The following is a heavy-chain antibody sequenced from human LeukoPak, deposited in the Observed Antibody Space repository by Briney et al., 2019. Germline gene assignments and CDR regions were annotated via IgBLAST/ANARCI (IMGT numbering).Heavy chain of an antibody. V-gene: IGHV4-4*07. Sequence: SQTLSLTCTVSGGSITSYYWSWIRQPAGKGLEWIGRTYSSGSTNFNPSLTIQVTMSVNTYKNQIPLNLTPVTAAHTAVYYCARAPTREGGGALFDYWGQGTLVSVLS. D-gene: IGHD3-16*01. CDR3: ARAPTREGGGALFDY. CDR2: TYSSGST. J-gene: IGHJ4*02. CDR1: GGSITSYY.